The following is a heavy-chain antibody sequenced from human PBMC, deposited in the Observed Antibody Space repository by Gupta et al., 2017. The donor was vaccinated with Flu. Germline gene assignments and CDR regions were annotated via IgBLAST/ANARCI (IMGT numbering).Heavy chain of an antibody. CDR2: ISSGGSA. D-gene: IGHD3-10*01. CDR1: GFTVSGNS. Sequence: EVQLVESGGGLVQPGGSLRLSCAASGFTVSGNSIHWVRTAPGKGLEWVSSISSGGSAYYADSLKGRLTISRHKFENSVYLQMISLRTEDTAIYYCAKDRGVRGVTDRAYHYYYGMDVWGQGTTVTVSS. J-gene: IGHJ6*02. V-gene: IGHV3-53*04. CDR3: AKDRGVRGVTDRAYHYYYGMDV.